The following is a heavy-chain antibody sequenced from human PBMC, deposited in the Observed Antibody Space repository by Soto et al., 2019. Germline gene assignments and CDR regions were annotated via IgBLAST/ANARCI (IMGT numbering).Heavy chain of an antibody. Sequence: QVQLVESGGGVVQPGRSLRLSCAASGFTFSNYGMHWVRQAPGKGLEWVAVIWYDGSNKYYADSVKGRFTISRDNSKNTLYLQMNSLRAENTAVFYCARAPLVGTTTGHFDYWGQGTLVTVSS. J-gene: IGHJ4*02. CDR2: IWYDGSNK. CDR1: GFTFSNYG. CDR3: ARAPLVGTTTGHFDY. V-gene: IGHV3-33*01. D-gene: IGHD1-26*01.